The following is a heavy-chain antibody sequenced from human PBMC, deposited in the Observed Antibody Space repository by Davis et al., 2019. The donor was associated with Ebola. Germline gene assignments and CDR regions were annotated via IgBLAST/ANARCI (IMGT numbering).Heavy chain of an antibody. CDR2: IMTEIDDATT. CDR1: GFTFRNAW. J-gene: IGHJ3*01. Sequence: GESLKISCAASGFTFRNAWLSWVRQAPGKGLEWVGRIMTEIDDATTDYLASVKGRFSISRDDSKNTLYLEMNSLKAEDTAVYYCATDGGQMITFGTVIVKPFTFWGQGTMVTVSS. CDR3: ATDGGQMITFGTVIVKPFTF. D-gene: IGHD3-16*02. V-gene: IGHV3-15*01.